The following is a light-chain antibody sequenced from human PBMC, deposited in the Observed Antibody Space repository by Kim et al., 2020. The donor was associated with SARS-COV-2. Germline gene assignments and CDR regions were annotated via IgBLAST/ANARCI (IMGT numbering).Light chain of an antibody. CDR3: QGWDTPSSHYV. CDR2: RNS. J-gene: IGLJ6*01. CDR1: NMGSKP. V-gene: IGLV3-21*01. Sequence: APGKKAKITGGGANMGSKPVYWYHQWAGQAPVVGIYRNSVRPSGIPEGCAGSNSGNTATLTISRVEAGDEADYYCQGWDTPSSHYVFGAGTKVTVL.